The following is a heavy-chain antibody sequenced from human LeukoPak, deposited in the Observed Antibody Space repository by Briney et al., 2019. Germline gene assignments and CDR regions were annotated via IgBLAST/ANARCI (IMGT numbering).Heavy chain of an antibody. V-gene: IGHV4-59*01. Sequence: SETLTLTCTVSGGSISSYYWSWIRQPPGKGLKWIGYIYYSGNTNYNPSLKSRVTISVDTSKNQFSLKLSSVTAADTAVYYCARGGNYYPYYFDYWGQGALVIVSS. CDR3: ARGGNYYPYYFDY. CDR2: IYYSGNT. D-gene: IGHD1-26*01. J-gene: IGHJ4*02. CDR1: GGSISSYY.